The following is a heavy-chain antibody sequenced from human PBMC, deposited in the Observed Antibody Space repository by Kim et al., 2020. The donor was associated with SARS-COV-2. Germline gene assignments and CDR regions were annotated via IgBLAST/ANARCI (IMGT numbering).Heavy chain of an antibody. Sequence: ASVKVSCKASGYTFTSYDIDWVRQATGQGLEWMGWMNPNSGNTGYAQKFQGRVTMTRNTSISTAYMELSSLRSEDTAVYYCARAVGATEGYWFDPWGQGTLVTVSS. CDR2: MNPNSGNT. J-gene: IGHJ5*02. CDR3: ARAVGATEGYWFDP. D-gene: IGHD1-26*01. V-gene: IGHV1-8*01. CDR1: GYTFTSYD.